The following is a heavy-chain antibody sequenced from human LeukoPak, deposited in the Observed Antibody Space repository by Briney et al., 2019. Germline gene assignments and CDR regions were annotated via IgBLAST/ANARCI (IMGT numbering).Heavy chain of an antibody. Sequence: GGSLRLSCGGSGFDFRSYGMSWVRQAPGKGFEWVSDISSRGGTTHYADSVKGRFTISRDNSRDTVFLQMNNLRVDDTAVYYCVEDRLYLPRLDGVPAAFDVWGQGTLVTVSS. J-gene: IGHJ3*01. CDR2: ISSRGGTT. CDR3: VEDRLYLPRLDGVPAAFDV. D-gene: IGHD2-2*01. CDR1: GFDFRSYG. V-gene: IGHV3-23*01.